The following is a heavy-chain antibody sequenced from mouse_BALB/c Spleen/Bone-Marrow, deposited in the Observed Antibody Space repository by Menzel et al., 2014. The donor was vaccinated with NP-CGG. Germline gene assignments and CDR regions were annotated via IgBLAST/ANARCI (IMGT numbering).Heavy chain of an antibody. Sequence: EVKLVESGGGLVKPGGSLKLSCTTSGFTFSSYAMSWVRQTPEKRLEWVVVISSGGSDTYYPDSVKGRFTVSRDNAKNTLYLQMSSLRSEDTALYYCARRSDLRASMDYWGQGTSVTVSS. CDR1: GFTFSSYA. CDR3: ARRSDLRASMDY. CDR2: ISSGGSDT. V-gene: IGHV5-9-3*01. J-gene: IGHJ4*01. D-gene: IGHD3-1*01.